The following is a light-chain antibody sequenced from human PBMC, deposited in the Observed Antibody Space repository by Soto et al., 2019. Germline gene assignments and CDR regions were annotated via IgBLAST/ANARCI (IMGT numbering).Light chain of an antibody. V-gene: IGLV2-14*01. CDR1: SGDIGTYDH. CDR3: ISYTVSRSYV. J-gene: IGLJ1*01. CDR2: SVS. Sequence: QSALTQPASVSGSPGQSITISCSGTSGDIGTYDHVAWFQQFPGKTPKLVIYSVSDRPSGVSYRFSGSKSGNTASLTISGLQADDEADYYCISYTVSRSYVFXTGTKVTVL.